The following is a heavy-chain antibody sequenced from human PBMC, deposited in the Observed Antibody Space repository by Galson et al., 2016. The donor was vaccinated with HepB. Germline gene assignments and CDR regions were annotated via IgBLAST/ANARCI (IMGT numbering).Heavy chain of an antibody. CDR1: GFTFNRPY. CDR3: ARDRGESTPFDP. D-gene: IGHD3-10*01. V-gene: IGHV3-74*01. Sequence: SLRLSCAASGFTFNRPYMHWVRQAPGKGLVWVSVTNTDGSSTTYADAVKGRFTISRDNAKNTLYLQMNSLRAEDTAVYYCARDRGESTPFDPWGQGTLVTVSS. CDR2: TNTDGSST. J-gene: IGHJ5*02.